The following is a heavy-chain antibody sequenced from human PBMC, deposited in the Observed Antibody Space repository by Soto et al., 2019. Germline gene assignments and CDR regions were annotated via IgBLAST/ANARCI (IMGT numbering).Heavy chain of an antibody. CDR2: INPSGGST. V-gene: IGHV1-46*01. J-gene: IGHJ6*02. D-gene: IGHD6-6*01. Sequence: GASVEVSCKGSGYAIPSYYMHWVRQDPGQGLEWMGIINPSGGSTSYAQKFQGRVTMTRDTSTSTVYMELSSLRSEDTAVYYCARGYGSSPYSGMDVWGQGTKVTVSS. CDR3: ARGYGSSPYSGMDV. CDR1: GYAIPSYY.